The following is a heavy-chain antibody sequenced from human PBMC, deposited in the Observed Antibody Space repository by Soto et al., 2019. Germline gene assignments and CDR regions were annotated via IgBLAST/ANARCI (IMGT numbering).Heavy chain of an antibody. CDR3: ATASPDIVVVPAARDYYYYGMDV. CDR2: FDPEDGET. CDR1: GYTLTELS. V-gene: IGHV1-24*01. J-gene: IGHJ6*02. Sequence: ASVKVSCKVSGYTLTELSMHWVRQAPGKGLEWMGGFDPEDGETIYAQKFQGRVTMTEDTSTDTAYMELSSLRSEDTAVYYCATASPDIVVVPAARDYYYYGMDVWGQGTTVTVSS. D-gene: IGHD2-2*01.